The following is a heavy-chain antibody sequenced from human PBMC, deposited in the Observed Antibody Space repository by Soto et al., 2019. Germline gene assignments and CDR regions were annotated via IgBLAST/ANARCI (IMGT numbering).Heavy chain of an antibody. CDR2: ISWNSGNT. Sequence: EVQLVESGGGLVQPGRSLRLSCAASGFTFDDYAMHWVRQVPGKGLEWVSGISWNSGNTDYADSVKGRFTISRDNAKNSLDLQMNSLRDEDTALYYCAKDLWLRRPKSPLDSWGQGTLVTVSS. D-gene: IGHD5-12*01. J-gene: IGHJ4*02. V-gene: IGHV3-9*01. CDR1: GFTFDDYA. CDR3: AKDLWLRRPKSPLDS.